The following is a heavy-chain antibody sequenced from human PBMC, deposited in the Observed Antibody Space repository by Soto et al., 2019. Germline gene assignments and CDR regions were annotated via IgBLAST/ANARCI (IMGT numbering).Heavy chain of an antibody. J-gene: IGHJ4*02. V-gene: IGHV3-21*01. Sequence: VGSLRLSCAASGFTFTTYGMNWVRQAPGKGLEWVSFISSRTGSSKEYADSVRGRFTVSRDNAKNSVYLQMNSLRVEDTAVYYGARKGVSNYEYWGQGTLVSV. CDR1: GFTFTTYG. CDR3: ARKGVSNYEY. D-gene: IGHD4-4*01. CDR2: ISSRTGSSK.